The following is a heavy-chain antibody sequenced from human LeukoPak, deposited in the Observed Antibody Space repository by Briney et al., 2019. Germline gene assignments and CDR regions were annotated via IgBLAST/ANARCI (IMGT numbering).Heavy chain of an antibody. D-gene: IGHD6-19*01. V-gene: IGHV1-2*02. J-gene: IGHJ5*02. CDR3: ARDWRVAVAGYWFDP. CDR1: GYTFTGYY. Sequence: ASVKVSCKTSGYTFTGYYIHWVRQAPGQGLEWMGWINPKSGDTSYVQKFQGRVTMTRDTSITTAYVELNRLKSDDTAVYYCARDWRVAVAGYWFDPWGQGTLVTVSS. CDR2: INPKSGDT.